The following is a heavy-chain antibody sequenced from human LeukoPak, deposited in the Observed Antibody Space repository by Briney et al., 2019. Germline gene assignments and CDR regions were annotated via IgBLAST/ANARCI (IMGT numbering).Heavy chain of an antibody. CDR3: ARGVRGVIRYFDY. CDR1: GGSISSYY. J-gene: IGHJ4*02. D-gene: IGHD3-10*01. CDR2: IYYSGST. V-gene: IGHV4-59*12. Sequence: SETLSLTCTVSGGSISSYYWSWLWQPPGKGLEWIGYIYYSGSTNYNPSLKSRVTISVDTSKNQFSLKLSSVTAADTAVYYCARGVRGVIRYFDYWGQGTLVTVSS.